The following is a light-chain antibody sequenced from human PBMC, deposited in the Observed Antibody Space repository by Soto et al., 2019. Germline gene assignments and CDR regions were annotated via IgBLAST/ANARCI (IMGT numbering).Light chain of an antibody. V-gene: IGKV3-11*01. CDR2: DAS. J-gene: IGKJ1*01. CDR1: QSVSSY. CDR3: QHQRT. Sequence: EIVLTQSLATRSLSPGQQATLSCRASQSVSSYLAWYQQKPGQAPRLLIYDASNRATGIPARFSGSGSGTDFTLTISSLEPEDFAVYYCQHQRTFGQGTKV.